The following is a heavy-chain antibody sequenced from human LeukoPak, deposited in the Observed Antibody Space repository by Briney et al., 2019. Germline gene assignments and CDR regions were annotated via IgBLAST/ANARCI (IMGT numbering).Heavy chain of an antibody. CDR3: AKGSKWLLRGGVYFGS. CDR2: MSVVGGTT. V-gene: IGHV3-23*01. J-gene: IGHJ1*01. CDR1: GFTFNNYS. D-gene: IGHD6-19*01. Sequence: GGSLRLSCEASGFTFNNYSMSWVRQAPGKWLEWVSAMSVVGGTTYYPASVKGRFTISRANSKNILTLQMCSLRAEQTIIYYCAKGSKWLLRGGVYFGSWGQGTPVRVPS.